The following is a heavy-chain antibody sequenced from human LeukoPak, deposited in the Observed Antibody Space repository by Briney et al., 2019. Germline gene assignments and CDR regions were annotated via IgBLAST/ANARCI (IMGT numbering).Heavy chain of an antibody. CDR2: IYSGGST. J-gene: IGHJ4*02. Sequence: PGGSLRLSCAASGFTVSSNYMSWVRQAPGKGLEWVSVIYSGGSTYYADSVKGRFTISRDNSKNTLYLQMNSLRAEDTAVYYCARGDTYSSSWYGFHYWGQGTLVTVPS. CDR1: GFTVSSNY. CDR3: ARGDTYSSSWYGFHY. V-gene: IGHV3-53*01. D-gene: IGHD6-13*01.